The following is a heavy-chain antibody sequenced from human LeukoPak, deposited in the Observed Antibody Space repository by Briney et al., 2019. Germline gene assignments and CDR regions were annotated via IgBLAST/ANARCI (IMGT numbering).Heavy chain of an antibody. CDR1: GGSISSGGYS. V-gene: IGHV4-30-4*07. CDR2: IYYSGST. D-gene: IGHD3-10*01. J-gene: IGHJ4*02. Sequence: PSQTLSLTCAVSGGSISSGGYSWSWIRQPPGKGLEWIGYIYYSGSTYYNPSLKSRVTISVDTSKNQFSLKLSSVTAADTAVYYCARAAMSNYYGSGENFDYWGQGTLVTVSS. CDR3: ARAAMSNYYGSGENFDY.